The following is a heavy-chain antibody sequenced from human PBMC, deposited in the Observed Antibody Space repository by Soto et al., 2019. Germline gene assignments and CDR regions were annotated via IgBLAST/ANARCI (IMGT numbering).Heavy chain of an antibody. Sequence: QVQLQESGPGLVKPSETLSLTCTVSGGSVSSGDYYWSWIRQPPGKGLEWIGYIYYSGNTNYNPSLKSRVTLSIDTSKNLFSLKLTSVTAADTAVYYCARIPVDTAMIYWPDPWGQGTLVTVSS. CDR1: GGSVSSGDYY. V-gene: IGHV4-61*08. CDR2: IYYSGNT. CDR3: ARIPVDTAMIYWPDP. J-gene: IGHJ5*02. D-gene: IGHD5-18*01.